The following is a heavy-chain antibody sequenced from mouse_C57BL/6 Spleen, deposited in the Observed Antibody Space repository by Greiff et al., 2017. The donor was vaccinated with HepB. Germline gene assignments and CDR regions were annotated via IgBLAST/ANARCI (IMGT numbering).Heavy chain of an antibody. CDR1: GYTFTSYD. D-gene: IGHD2-4*01. J-gene: IGHJ3*01. V-gene: IGHV1-85*01. Sequence: VQRVESGPELVKPGASVKLSCKASGYTFTSYDINWVKQRPGQGLEWIGWIYPRDGSTKYNEKFKGKATLTVDTSSSTAYMELHSLTSEDSAVYFCASGYDYDVAYWGQGTLVTVSA. CDR3: ASGYDYDVAY. CDR2: IYPRDGST.